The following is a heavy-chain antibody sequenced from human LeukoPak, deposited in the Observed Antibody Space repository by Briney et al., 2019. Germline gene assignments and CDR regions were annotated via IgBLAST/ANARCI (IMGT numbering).Heavy chain of an antibody. Sequence: SVKVSCKASGFTFTSSAVQWVRQARGQRLKWIGWIVVGSGNTNYAQKFQERVTITRDMSTSTAYMELSSLRSEDTAVYYCAANGTTYYYDSSGYYVKQNFDYWGQGTLVTVSS. J-gene: IGHJ4*02. V-gene: IGHV1-58*01. CDR3: AANGTTYYYDSSGYYVKQNFDY. CDR1: GFTFTSSA. CDR2: IVVGSGNT. D-gene: IGHD3-22*01.